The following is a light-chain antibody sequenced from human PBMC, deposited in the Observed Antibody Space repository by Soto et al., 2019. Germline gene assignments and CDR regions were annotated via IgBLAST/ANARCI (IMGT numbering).Light chain of an antibody. CDR1: RDISNS. V-gene: IGKV1-39*01. Sequence: DIQMTQSPSYVSPSVGDRVTITCRASRDISNSLAWYQQKPGKXPXXLIYAASNLQSGVPSRFSGSGSGTDFTLTISSLQPEDFATYDCQQSSSTPTFGQGTKVDIK. CDR2: AAS. J-gene: IGKJ1*01. CDR3: QQSSSTPT.